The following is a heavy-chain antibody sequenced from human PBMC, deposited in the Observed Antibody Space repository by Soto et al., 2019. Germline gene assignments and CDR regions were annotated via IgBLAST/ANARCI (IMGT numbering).Heavy chain of an antibody. J-gene: IGHJ4*02. Sequence: QVQLVQSGAEVKKPGASMKVSCKASGYSFTSNPIHWVRQAPGQRFEWMGWINVGNGDTEYSQNFQGRVSITSDTSANTGYMELSSLRSEDTAVYYCASRPNMYRGPFDYWGQGTLITVSS. CDR2: INVGNGDT. V-gene: IGHV1-3*01. CDR3: ASRPNMYRGPFDY. CDR1: GYSFTSNP. D-gene: IGHD1-1*01.